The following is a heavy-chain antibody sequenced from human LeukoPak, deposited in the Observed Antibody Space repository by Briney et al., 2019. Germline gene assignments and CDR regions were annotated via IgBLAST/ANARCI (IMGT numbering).Heavy chain of an antibody. V-gene: IGHV1-2*02. J-gene: IGHJ3*02. D-gene: IGHD6-6*01. CDR3: ARDRNSGSSLDI. Sequence: ASVKVSCKASGYTFADYYIHWVRQAPGQGLEWMGWIYPKSGGTNSAQKFQGRVTMTRDTSISTAYMELSSLKSDDTAVYYCARDRNSGSSLDIWGQGTMLTVSS. CDR2: IYPKSGGT. CDR1: GYTFADYY.